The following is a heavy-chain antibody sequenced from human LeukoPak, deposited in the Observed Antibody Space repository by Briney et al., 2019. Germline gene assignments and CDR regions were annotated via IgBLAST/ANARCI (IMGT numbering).Heavy chain of an antibody. V-gene: IGHV4-4*07. D-gene: IGHD3-3*01. CDR3: ARVNTIFPYYYYMDV. J-gene: IGHJ6*03. Sequence: SETLSLTCTVSGGSISSYYWSWIRQPAGKGLEWIGRIYTSGSTNYNPSLKSRVTMSVDTSKNQFSLKLSSVTAADTAVYYCARVNTIFPYYYYMDVWGKGTTVTVSS. CDR2: IYTSGST. CDR1: GGSISSYY.